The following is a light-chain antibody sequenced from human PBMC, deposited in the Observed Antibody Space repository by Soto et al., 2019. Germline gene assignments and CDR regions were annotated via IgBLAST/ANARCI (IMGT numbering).Light chain of an antibody. CDR3: CSYAGSSPLL. V-gene: IGLV2-23*01. CDR1: SSDVGSYNL. CDR2: EGT. Sequence: QPVLTQPASVSGSPGQSITISCTGTSSDVGSYNLVSWYQQHPGKAPKLMIYEGTKRPSGVSNRFSGSKSGNTASLTISGLQAEDEADYYCCSYAGSSPLLFGGGTKVTVL. J-gene: IGLJ2*01.